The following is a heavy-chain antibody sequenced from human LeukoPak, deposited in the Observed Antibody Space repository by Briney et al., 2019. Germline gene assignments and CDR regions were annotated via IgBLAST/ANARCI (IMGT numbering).Heavy chain of an antibody. V-gene: IGHV3-33*05. Sequence: GGSLRLSCAASGFTFSSYSMQWVRQTPGKGLEWVGIMSNSGENTFYGEAVKGRFTISRDDARNSLYLQMNSLRADDTAVYYCARKPITGTTLGPFDMWGQGTMVTVSS. CDR2: MSNSGENT. J-gene: IGHJ3*02. D-gene: IGHD1-7*01. CDR1: GFTFSSYS. CDR3: ARKPITGTTLGPFDM.